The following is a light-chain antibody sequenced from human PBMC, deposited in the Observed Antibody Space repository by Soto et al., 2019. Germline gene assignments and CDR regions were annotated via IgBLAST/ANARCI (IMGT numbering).Light chain of an antibody. CDR2: GAS. CDR3: QQYNNWTPIT. V-gene: IGKV3-15*01. CDR1: QSVSSN. J-gene: IGKJ5*01. Sequence: EIVMTQSPATLSVSPGERATLSCRASQSVSSNLAWYQQKPGQAPRPLIYGASTRATGIPARFSGSGSGTELPLTISRRQSEDFAVCYCQQYNNWTPITFGQGTRLEIK.